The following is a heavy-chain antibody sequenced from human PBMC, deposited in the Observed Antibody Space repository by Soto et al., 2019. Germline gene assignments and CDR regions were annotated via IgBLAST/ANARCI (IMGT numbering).Heavy chain of an antibody. CDR3: ARGLLYFDWSISGGIDP. J-gene: IGHJ5*01. D-gene: IGHD3-9*01. Sequence: ASVKVSCKASGYTFTSYDINWVRHATGQGLEWMGWMNPNSGNTGYAQKFQGRVTMTRNTSISTAYMELSSLRSEDTAVYYCARGLLYFDWSISGGIDPWGQGTLVTVSS. CDR2: MNPNSGNT. CDR1: GYTFTSYD. V-gene: IGHV1-8*01.